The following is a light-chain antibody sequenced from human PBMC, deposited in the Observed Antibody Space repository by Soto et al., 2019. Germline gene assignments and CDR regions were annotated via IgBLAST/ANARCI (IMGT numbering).Light chain of an antibody. V-gene: IGLV1-44*01. J-gene: IGLJ3*02. CDR2: DNI. CDR1: SSNIGNNA. CDR3: AAWGDNLNGWV. Sequence: QSVLTQPPSASGTPGQRVTISCSGSSSNIGNNAVNWYQQFPGTAPKLLIYDNIQRPSGVPDRFSGSKSGTSASLAISGLQSEDEADYYCAAWGDNLNGWVFGGGPKLTVL.